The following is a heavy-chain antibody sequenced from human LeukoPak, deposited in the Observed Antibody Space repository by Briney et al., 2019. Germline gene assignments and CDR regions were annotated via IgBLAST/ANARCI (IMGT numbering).Heavy chain of an antibody. CDR2: IAHHGSNK. D-gene: IGHD2-8*02. CDR3: AKDGSWSCTD. J-gene: IGHJ4*02. V-gene: IGHV3-30*02. CDR1: GFTFSSYA. Sequence: PGGSLRLSCAAYGFTFSSYAIHWVRQGPGKGLEWVAYIAHHGSNKYYADSVKGRFTISRDNSKRTLYLQMSSLRADDTAVYYCAKDGSWSCTDWGQGTLVTVSS.